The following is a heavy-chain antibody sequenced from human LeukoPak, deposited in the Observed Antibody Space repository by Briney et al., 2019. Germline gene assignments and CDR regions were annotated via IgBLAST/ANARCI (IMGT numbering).Heavy chain of an antibody. CDR3: ARVTGYCPYMDV. D-gene: IGHD2-15*01. CDR2: IYHSGST. V-gene: IGHV4-38-2*02. J-gene: IGHJ6*03. CDR1: GYSISSGYY. Sequence: PSETLSLTCTVSGYSISSGYYWGWIRQPPGKGLEWIGSIYHSGSTYYNPSLKSRVTISVDTSKNQFSLKLSSVTAADTAVYYCARVTGYCPYMDVWGKGTTVTVSS.